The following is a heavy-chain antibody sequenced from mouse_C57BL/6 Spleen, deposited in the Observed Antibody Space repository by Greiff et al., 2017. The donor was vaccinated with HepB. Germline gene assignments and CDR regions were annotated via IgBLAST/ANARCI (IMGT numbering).Heavy chain of an antibody. J-gene: IGHJ4*01. D-gene: IGHD1-1*01. CDR2: INPGSGGT. CDR3: ARGGYYYGSRYAMDY. Sequence: VQLQQSGAELVRPGTSVKVSCKASGYAFTNYLIEWVKQRPGQGLEWIGVINPGSGGTNYNEKFKGKATLTADKSSSTAYMQLSSLTSEDSAVYFCARGGYYYGSRYAMDYWGQGTSVTVSS. V-gene: IGHV1-54*01. CDR1: GYAFTNYL.